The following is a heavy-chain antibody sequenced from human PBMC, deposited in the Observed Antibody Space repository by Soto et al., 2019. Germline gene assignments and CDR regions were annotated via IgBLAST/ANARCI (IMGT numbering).Heavy chain of an antibody. J-gene: IGHJ4*02. Sequence: GGSLRLSCAASGFTFSSCAMCGVRQAPGKGLEWVSAISGSGGSTYYADSVKGRFTISSENSKNTLYLQMNSLRAEDTAVYYCAKGTYYYDSSGLPWGQGTLVTVSS. D-gene: IGHD3-22*01. CDR1: GFTFSSCA. V-gene: IGHV3-23*01. CDR3: AKGTYYYDSSGLP. CDR2: ISGSGGST.